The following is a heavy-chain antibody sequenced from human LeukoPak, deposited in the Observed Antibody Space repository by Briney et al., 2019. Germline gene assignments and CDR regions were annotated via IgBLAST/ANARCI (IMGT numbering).Heavy chain of an antibody. J-gene: IGHJ4*02. Sequence: PGGSLRLSCAASGFTFNNYGMHWVRQAPGKGMEWVAFIRYNGNNQYYADSVKGRFTISRDNSKNTLYLQMNSLRAEDTALYYCARVRDYDAHFDYWGQGILVTVSS. CDR3: ARVRDYDAHFDY. CDR2: IRYNGNNQ. V-gene: IGHV3-30*02. D-gene: IGHD5-12*01. CDR1: GFTFNNYG.